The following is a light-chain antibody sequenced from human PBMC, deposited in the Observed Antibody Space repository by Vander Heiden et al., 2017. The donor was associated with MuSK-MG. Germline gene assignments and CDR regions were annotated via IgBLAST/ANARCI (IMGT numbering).Light chain of an antibody. CDR3: SSYTSSSPVV. CDR1: SSDVGCYNY. J-gene: IGLJ2*01. V-gene: IGLV2-14*03. CDR2: DVS. Sequence: QSALPQPASVSGSPAQSSTISCTGTSSDVGCYNYVSWYQQHPGKAPKLMIYDVSNRPSGVSNRFSGSKSGNTASLTISGLQAEDEADYYCSSYTSSSPVVFGGGTKLTVL.